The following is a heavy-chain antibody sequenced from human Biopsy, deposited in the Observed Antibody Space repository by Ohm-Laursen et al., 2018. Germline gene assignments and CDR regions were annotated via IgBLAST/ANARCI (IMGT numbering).Heavy chain of an antibody. CDR3: ARGSNEYGGLYFPH. J-gene: IGHJ1*01. CDR2: ISHTGYT. CDR1: GGSFTGHY. V-gene: IGHV4-59*11. Sequence: SEALSLTCTVSGGSFTGHYWTWIRQPPGKELEWIGHISHTGYTSYKSSLKSRVTISLDTSRKHFSLRLTSLAAADTAVYYCARGSNEYGGLYFPHWGQGTLVTVSS. D-gene: IGHD4-23*01.